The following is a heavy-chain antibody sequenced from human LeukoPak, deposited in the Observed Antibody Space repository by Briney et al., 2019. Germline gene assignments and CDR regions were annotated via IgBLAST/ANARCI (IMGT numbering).Heavy chain of an antibody. J-gene: IGHJ4*02. CDR2: IYYSGST. CDR3: ARHWYTERDFYYFDY. V-gene: IGHV4-59*08. CDR1: GGSISSYY. Sequence: SETLSLTCTVSGGSISSYYWSWIRQPPGKGLEWIGYIYYSGSTNYNPSLKSRVTISVDTSKNQFSLKLSSVTAADTAVYYCARHWYTERDFYYFDYWGQGTLVTVSS. D-gene: IGHD1-20*01.